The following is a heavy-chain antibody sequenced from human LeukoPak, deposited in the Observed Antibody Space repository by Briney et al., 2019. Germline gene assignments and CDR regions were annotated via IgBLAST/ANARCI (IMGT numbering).Heavy chain of an antibody. V-gene: IGHV3-21*01. CDR3: ARGYSSGYGALDT. J-gene: IGHJ3*02. D-gene: IGHD5-18*01. CDR2: ISSGSSYI. Sequence: GGSLRLSCAASGFTFSSYSMSWVRQAPGKGLEWVSSISSGSSYIYYADSVKGRFTISRDNTKNSLYLQMNSLRAEDTAVYYCARGYSSGYGALDTWGQGTMATVSS. CDR1: GFTFSSYS.